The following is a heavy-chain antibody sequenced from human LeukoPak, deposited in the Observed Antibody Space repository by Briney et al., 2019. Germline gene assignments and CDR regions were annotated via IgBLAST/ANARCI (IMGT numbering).Heavy chain of an antibody. Sequence: GGSLRLSCAASGFTFSSYWMSWVRQAPGKGLEWVANIKQDGSEKYYVDSVKGRFTISRDNAKNSLYLQMNSLRGEDTAVYYCARDRGYGAYDYWGLGTLVTVSS. J-gene: IGHJ4*02. CDR2: IKQDGSEK. CDR1: GFTFSSYW. CDR3: ARDRGYGAYDY. D-gene: IGHD4-17*01. V-gene: IGHV3-7*01.